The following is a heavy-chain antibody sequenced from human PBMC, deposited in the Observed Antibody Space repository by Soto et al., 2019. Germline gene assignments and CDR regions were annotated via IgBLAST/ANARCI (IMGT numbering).Heavy chain of an antibody. Sequence: ESLKISCQCSGYTFSNFWIGWVRQLPGQGLEWMGIIYPGDHETRYSPSFLGKVTISAETSINTAYLQWSSPEASDSAFYFCARSPRSSPYFDFWGQGALVTVSS. CDR3: ARSPRSSPYFDF. CDR1: GYTFSNFW. V-gene: IGHV5-51*01. CDR2: IYPGDHET. D-gene: IGHD6-13*01. J-gene: IGHJ4*02.